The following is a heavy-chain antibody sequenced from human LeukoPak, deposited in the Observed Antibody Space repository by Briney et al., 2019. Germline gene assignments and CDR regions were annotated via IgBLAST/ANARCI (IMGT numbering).Heavy chain of an antibody. CDR2: IHTSGST. V-gene: IGHV4-4*07. J-gene: IGHJ4*02. CDR1: GGSTSTYY. D-gene: IGHD3-10*01. CDR3: ARGYGSGSYYGY. Sequence: SETLSLTCTVSGGSTSTYYWSWIRQPAGKGLEWIGRIHTSGSTTYNPSLKSRVTMSVDTSKNQFSLKLTSVTAADTAVYYCARGYGSGSYYGYWGQGTLVTVSS.